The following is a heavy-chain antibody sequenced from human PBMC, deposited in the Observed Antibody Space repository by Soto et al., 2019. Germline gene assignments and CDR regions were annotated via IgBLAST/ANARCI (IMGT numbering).Heavy chain of an antibody. CDR2: IIPIFGTA. J-gene: IGHJ4*02. Sequence: GASVKVSCKASGGTFSSYAISWVRQAPGQGLEWMGGIIPIFGTANYAQKFQGKVTITADESTSTTYMELSSLRSEDTAVYYCTREDREYYSGSGSYWAACELASWGQGNLVTASS. V-gene: IGHV1-69*13. CDR3: TREDREYYSGSGSYWAACELAS. CDR1: GGTFSSYA. D-gene: IGHD3-10*01.